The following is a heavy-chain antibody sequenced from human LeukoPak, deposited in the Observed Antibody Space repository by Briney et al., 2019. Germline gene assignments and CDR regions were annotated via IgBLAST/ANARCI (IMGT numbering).Heavy chain of an antibody. CDR1: GFTFSSYE. V-gene: IGHV3-48*03. D-gene: IGHD3-22*01. CDR3: ARFYYDSSGYYWSPTYYYYYYMDV. Sequence: QAGGSLRLSCAASGFTFSSYEMNWVRQAPGKGLEWVSYISSSGSTIYYADSVKGRFTISRDNAKNSLYLQMNSLRAEDTAVYYCARFYYDSSGYYWSPTYYYYYYMDVWGKGTTVTVSS. CDR2: ISSSGSTI. J-gene: IGHJ6*03.